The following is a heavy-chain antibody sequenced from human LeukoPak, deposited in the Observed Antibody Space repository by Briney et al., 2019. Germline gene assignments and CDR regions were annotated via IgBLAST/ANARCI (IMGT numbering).Heavy chain of an antibody. V-gene: IGHV1-69*13. CDR2: IIPIFGTA. J-gene: IGHJ6*03. CDR3: ARGYYYGSGSYYNYKQGYYYYYYMDV. D-gene: IGHD3-10*01. Sequence: GASVKVSCKASGYTFTSYAISWVRQAPGQGLGWMGGIIPIFGTANYAQKFQGRVTITADESTSTAYMELSSLRSEDTAVYYCARGYYYGSGSYYNYKQGYYYYYYMDVWGKGTTVTISS. CDR1: GYTFTSYA.